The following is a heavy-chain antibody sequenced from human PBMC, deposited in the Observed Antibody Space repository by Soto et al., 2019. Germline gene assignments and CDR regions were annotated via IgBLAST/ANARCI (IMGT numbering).Heavy chain of an antibody. Sequence: CLRLSCACSGVRVRNNGMHWVRQAPGKGLVWVSRINTDGSSTNYADSVKGRFTISRDNAKNTVYLQLSSLRAEDTAVYYCARCVRQLDLGYDYYAMDVWGQGTTVTVSS. J-gene: IGHJ6*02. D-gene: IGHD6-6*01. V-gene: IGHV3-74*01. CDR1: GVRVRNNG. CDR3: ARCVRQLDLGYDYYAMDV. CDR2: INTDGSST.